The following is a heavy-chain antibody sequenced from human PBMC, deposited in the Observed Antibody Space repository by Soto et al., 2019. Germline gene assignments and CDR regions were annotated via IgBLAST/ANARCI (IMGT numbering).Heavy chain of an antibody. V-gene: IGHV3-30*18. CDR1: GFTFSSYG. Sequence: QVQLVESGGGVVQPGRSLRLSCAASGFTFSSYGMHWVRQAPGKGLEWVAVISYDGSNKYYADSVKGRFTISRDNSKTTLYLQMNSLRAEDTAVYYCAKDRIAVAGLPCGMDVWGQGTTVTVSS. CDR2: ISYDGSNK. J-gene: IGHJ6*02. CDR3: AKDRIAVAGLPCGMDV. D-gene: IGHD6-19*01.